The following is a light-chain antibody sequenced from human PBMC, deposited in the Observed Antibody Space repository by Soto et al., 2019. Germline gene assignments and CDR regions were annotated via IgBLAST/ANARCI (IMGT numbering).Light chain of an antibody. J-gene: IGLJ2*01. CDR2: EGD. CDR1: SSDLGTFDY. CDR3: CSYALGSTLV. V-gene: IGLV2-23*01. Sequence: QSALTQPASVSGSPGQSITISCTGTSSDLGTFDYVSWHQHHPGKAPKLIIYEGDKRPSGVSNRFSGSKSGNTASLTISGLQAEDEADYYCCSYALGSTLVFGGGTKLTVL.